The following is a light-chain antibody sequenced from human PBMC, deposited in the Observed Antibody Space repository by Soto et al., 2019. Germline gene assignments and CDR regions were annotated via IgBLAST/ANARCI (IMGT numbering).Light chain of an antibody. V-gene: IGKV3-11*01. CDR3: QQRSNWPPT. CDR1: QSVSSY. CDR2: DAS. Sequence: EIVLTQSPATLFLSPGERATLSCRASQSVSSYLAWYQQKPGQAPRLLIYDASNRATGIPARFSGSGSGTDFTLTISSLEPEDFAVYYCQQRSNWPPTFGGGTKVDI. J-gene: IGKJ4*01.